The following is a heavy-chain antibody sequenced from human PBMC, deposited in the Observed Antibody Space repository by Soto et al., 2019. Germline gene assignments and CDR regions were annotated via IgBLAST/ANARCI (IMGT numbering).Heavy chain of an antibody. J-gene: IGHJ5*02. Sequence: QVQLQQWGAGLLKPSETLSLTCAVYGGSFSGYYWSWIRQPPGKGLEWIGEINHSGSTNYNPSLKSRVTISVDTSKNQFSLKLSSVTAADTAVYYCAREALLVRVRGVRWFDPWGQGTLVTVSS. CDR3: AREALLVRVRGVRWFDP. CDR2: INHSGST. CDR1: GGSFSGYY. V-gene: IGHV4-34*01. D-gene: IGHD3-10*01.